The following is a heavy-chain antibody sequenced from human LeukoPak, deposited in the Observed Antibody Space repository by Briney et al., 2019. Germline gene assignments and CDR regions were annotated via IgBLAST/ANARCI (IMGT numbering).Heavy chain of an antibody. CDR1: GGSISSSSYY. Sequence: PSETLSLTCTVSGGSISSSSYYWGWIRQPPGKGLEWIGSIYYSGSTYYNPSLKSRVTISVDTSKNQFSLKLSSVTVADTAVYYCARHRLRFGSVNWFDPWGQGTLVTVSS. J-gene: IGHJ5*02. CDR3: ARHRLRFGSVNWFDP. V-gene: IGHV4-39*01. CDR2: IYYSGST. D-gene: IGHD3-10*01.